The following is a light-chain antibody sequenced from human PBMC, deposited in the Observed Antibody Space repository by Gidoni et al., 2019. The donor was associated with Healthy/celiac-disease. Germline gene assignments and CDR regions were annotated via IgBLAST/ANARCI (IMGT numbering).Light chain of an antibody. CDR3: QQYGSSPPLT. Sequence: DIVLTQSPGTLSLSPGERATLYCRAIQSVSSSYLAWYQQKPGQAPRLLIYGASSRATGIPDRFSGSGSGTDFTLTISRLEPEDFAVYYCQQYGSSPPLTFGGGTKVEIK. CDR1: QSVSSSY. J-gene: IGKJ4*01. V-gene: IGKV3-20*01. CDR2: GAS.